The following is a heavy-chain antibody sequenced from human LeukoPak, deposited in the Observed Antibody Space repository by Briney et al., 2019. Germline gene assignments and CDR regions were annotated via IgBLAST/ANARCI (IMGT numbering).Heavy chain of an antibody. CDR1: GGSISSGDYY. V-gene: IGHV4-30-4*01. J-gene: IGHJ4*02. D-gene: IGHD6-13*01. CDR2: IYYSGST. CDR3: ARGGGSSYSLFPHYSSSWYGDLDY. Sequence: SQTLSLTCTVSGGSISSGDYYWSWIRQPPGKGLEWIGYIYYSGSTYYNPSLKSRVTISVDTSKNQFSLKLSSVTAADTAVYYCARGGGSSYSLFPHYSSSWYGDLDYWGQGTLVTVSS.